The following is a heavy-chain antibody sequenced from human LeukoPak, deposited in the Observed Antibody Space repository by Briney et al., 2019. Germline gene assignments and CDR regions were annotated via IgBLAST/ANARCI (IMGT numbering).Heavy chain of an antibody. CDR2: INHSGST. CDR3: ATVVGAITFDY. CDR1: GGSFSGYY. Sequence: SETLSLTCAVYGGSFSGYYWSWIRQPPGKGLEWIGEINHSGSTNYNPSLESRVTISVDTSKNQFSLKLSSVTAADTAVYYCATVVGAITFDYWGQGTLVTVSS. J-gene: IGHJ4*02. V-gene: IGHV4-34*01. D-gene: IGHD1-26*01.